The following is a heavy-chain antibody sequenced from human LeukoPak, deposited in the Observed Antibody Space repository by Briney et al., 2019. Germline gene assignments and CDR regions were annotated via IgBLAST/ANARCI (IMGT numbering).Heavy chain of an antibody. V-gene: IGHV3-23*01. D-gene: IGHD3-10*01. CDR2: ISGSGGST. Sequence: GGSLRLSCAASGFTFSSYAMSWVRQAPGKGLEWVSAISGSGGSTYYADSVKGRFTISRDNSKNTLYLQMNSLRAEDTAVYYCAKGQWFGESSRGMDVRGQGTTVTVSS. J-gene: IGHJ6*02. CDR1: GFTFSSYA. CDR3: AKGQWFGESSRGMDV.